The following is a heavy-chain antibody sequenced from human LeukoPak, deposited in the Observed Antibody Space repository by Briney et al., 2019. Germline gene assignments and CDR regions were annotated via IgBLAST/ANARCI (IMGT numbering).Heavy chain of an antibody. Sequence: PSETLSLTCTVSGGSISSGGYYWSWIRQHPGKGLEWIGYIYYSGSTYYNPSLKSRVTISVDTSKNQFSLKLSSVTAADTAVYYCAREPVYGSGSSIDYWGQGTLVTVSS. CDR2: IYYSGST. CDR1: GGSISSGGYY. J-gene: IGHJ4*02. V-gene: IGHV4-31*03. CDR3: AREPVYGSGSSIDY. D-gene: IGHD3-10*01.